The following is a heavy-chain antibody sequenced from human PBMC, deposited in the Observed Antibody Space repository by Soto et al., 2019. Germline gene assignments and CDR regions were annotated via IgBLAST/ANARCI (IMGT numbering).Heavy chain of an antibody. J-gene: IGHJ4*02. V-gene: IGHV4-59*12. CDR3: ARGSPGKFDY. CDR1: NSHICVFC. CDR2: INHTGST. Sequence: TSETMCVTCHVGNSHICVFCLSWFRQPPGQGLEWIGDINHTGSTTYNPSLRSRVTISIDASKNQFSLKLSSVTAADTAVYYCARGSPGKFDYWGQGTLVTVSS.